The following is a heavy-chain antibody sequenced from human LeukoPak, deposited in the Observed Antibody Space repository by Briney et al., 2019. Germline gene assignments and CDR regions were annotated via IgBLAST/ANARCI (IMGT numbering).Heavy chain of an antibody. CDR2: IYYSGST. D-gene: IGHD5-18*01. Sequence: PSQSLSLTCSVAARSISSNCWGCIRQPPGEWREWIEYIYYSGSTNHNPSRKSRVTISVDTYTTQFSLKLSSVTAAHTAVYYCARVDSYGSVGFWYYWGQGTLVTVSS. V-gene: IGHV4-59*01. CDR3: ARVDSYGSVGFWYY. CDR1: ARSISSNC. J-gene: IGHJ4*02.